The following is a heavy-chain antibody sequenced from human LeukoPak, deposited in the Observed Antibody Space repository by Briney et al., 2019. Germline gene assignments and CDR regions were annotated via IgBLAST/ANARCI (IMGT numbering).Heavy chain of an antibody. J-gene: IGHJ4*02. V-gene: IGHV4-59*11. Sequence: SETLSLSCNVSGDSLGSHYWCWIRQPPGKGLEWIGYIYHIGTTNYNPSLKSRVSLSVDTSRNHFSLTLKSVTTADTAIYYCARGDGYNFIDYWGQGTLVTVSS. CDR2: IYHIGTT. CDR3: ARGDGYNFIDY. CDR1: GDSLGSHY. D-gene: IGHD5-24*01.